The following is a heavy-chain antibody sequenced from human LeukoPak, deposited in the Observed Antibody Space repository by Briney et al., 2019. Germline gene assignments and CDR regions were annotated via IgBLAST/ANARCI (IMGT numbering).Heavy chain of an antibody. CDR2: IWYDGRNK. CDR1: GFTFSSYG. D-gene: IGHD6-19*01. Sequence: GGPLRLSCAASGFTFSSYGMHWVRQAPGKGLEWVAVIWYDGRNKYYADSVKGRFTISRDNSKNTLYLQMNSLRAEDTAVYYCAKPSPLNSSGWYPPGWNAFDIWGRGTMVTVSS. V-gene: IGHV3-33*06. J-gene: IGHJ3*02. CDR3: AKPSPLNSSGWYPPGWNAFDI.